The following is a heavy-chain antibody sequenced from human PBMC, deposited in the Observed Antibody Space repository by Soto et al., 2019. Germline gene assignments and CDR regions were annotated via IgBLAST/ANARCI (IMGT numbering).Heavy chain of an antibody. D-gene: IGHD2-21*02. CDR1: GYSFTSLD. Sequence: QVQLVQSGAEVRKPGASVKVSCKASGYSFTSLDINWVRQTTGQGLEWMGWMQPSSGRTDYAQKFQGRVTMTRDTCINTASRELSSLTSCDTAFYDCGRGVTARVDYWGQGTLVTASS. CDR2: MQPSSGRT. V-gene: IGHV1-8*01. CDR3: GRGVTARVDY. J-gene: IGHJ4*02.